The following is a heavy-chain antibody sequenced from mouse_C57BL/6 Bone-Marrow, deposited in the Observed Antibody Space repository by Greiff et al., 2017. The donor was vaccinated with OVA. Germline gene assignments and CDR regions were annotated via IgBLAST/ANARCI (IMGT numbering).Heavy chain of an antibody. CDR1: GYTFTSYW. J-gene: IGHJ4*01. D-gene: IGHD1-1*01. CDR2: IDPSDSYT. Sequence: QVQLKQPGAELVRPGTSVKLSCKASGYTFTSYWMHWVKQRPGQGLEWIGVIDPSDSYTNYNQKFKGKATLTVDTSSSTAYMQLSSLTSEDSAVYYCACITTVVATDYYAMDYWGQGTSVTVSS. CDR3: ACITTVVATDYYAMDY. V-gene: IGHV1-59*01.